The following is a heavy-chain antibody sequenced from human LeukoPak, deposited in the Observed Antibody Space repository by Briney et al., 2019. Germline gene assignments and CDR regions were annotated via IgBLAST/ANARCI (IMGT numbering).Heavy chain of an antibody. J-gene: IGHJ4*02. D-gene: IGHD3-3*01. CDR2: IYYSGST. CDR3: ARHGFSRYFDY. Sequence: SETLSLTCTVSGGSISSYYWSWIRQPAGKGLEWIGYIYYSGSTNYIPSLKSRVTISVDTSKNQLSLKLSSVTAADTAVYYCARHGFSRYFDYWGRGTLVTVSS. V-gene: IGHV4-59*08. CDR1: GGSISSYY.